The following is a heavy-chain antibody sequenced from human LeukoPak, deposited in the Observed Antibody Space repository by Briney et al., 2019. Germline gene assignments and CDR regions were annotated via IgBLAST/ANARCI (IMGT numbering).Heavy chain of an antibody. D-gene: IGHD3/OR15-3a*01. CDR1: GGSISNYY. V-gene: IGHV4-4*07. CDR2: VYISEST. Sequence: PSETLSLTCTVSGGSISNYYWNWIRQPAGKGLEWIGCVYISESTNYNPPLTSRVTISLDKSKNQFSLNLSSVTAADTAVYYCASQHFLTSLIDSWGQGTLVTVSS. CDR3: ASQHFLTSLIDS. J-gene: IGHJ4*02.